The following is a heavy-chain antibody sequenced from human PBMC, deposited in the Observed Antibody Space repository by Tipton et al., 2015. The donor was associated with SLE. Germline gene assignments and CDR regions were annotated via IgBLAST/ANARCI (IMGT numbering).Heavy chain of an antibody. CDR3: AGTPWLVRFEY. J-gene: IGHJ4*02. D-gene: IGHD6-19*01. CDR2: LYHNGST. CDR1: GFSIKYGYY. Sequence: TLSLTCTVSGFSIKYGYYWGWIRQPPGKGLEWIGTLYHNGSTHYNPTLKSRVSMSVDTAKNQFSLKLPSVAATDTAVYYCAGTPWLVRFEYWGQGTLVNVSP. V-gene: IGHV4-38-2*02.